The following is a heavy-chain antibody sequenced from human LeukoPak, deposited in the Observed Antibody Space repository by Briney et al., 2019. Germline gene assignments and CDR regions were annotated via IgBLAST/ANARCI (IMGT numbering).Heavy chain of an antibody. D-gene: IGHD1-26*01. V-gene: IGHV4-59*01. CDR1: GGSISSYY. CDR3: ARGDSGGFSQFDC. Sequence: PSETLSLTCTVSGGSISSYYWSWIRQPPGKGLEWIGYVYYSGSTNYNPSLKSRVTMSVDTSKNQFSLKLTSVTAADTAVYYCARGDSGGFSQFDCWGXGTLVTVSS. J-gene: IGHJ4*02. CDR2: VYYSGST.